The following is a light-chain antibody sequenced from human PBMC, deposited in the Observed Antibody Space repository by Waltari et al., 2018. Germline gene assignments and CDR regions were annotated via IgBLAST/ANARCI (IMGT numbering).Light chain of an antibody. CDR3: QHYSHSSPWT. CDR2: AAS. J-gene: IGKJ1*01. Sequence: DLQMTQSPSSLSASVGDRVTISCRASKNIRSYLSWYQQKPGIAPKLVIYAASTLQSGVPSRFSGSGSGTNFTLTITSLQAEDFATYYCQHYSHSSPWTFGQGTKVEIK. V-gene: IGKV1-39*01. CDR1: KNIRSY.